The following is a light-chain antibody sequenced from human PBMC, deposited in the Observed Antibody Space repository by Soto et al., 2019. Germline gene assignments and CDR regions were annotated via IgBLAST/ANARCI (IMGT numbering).Light chain of an antibody. CDR1: SSNIGAGYD. CDR2: GNS. Sequence: QAVVTQPPSVSGAPGQRVTISCTGSSSNIGAGYDVHWYQQLPGTAPKLLIYGNSNRPSGVPDRFSGSKSGTSASQAITGLQAEDEADYYCQSYDSSLSGSVFGGGTKLTVL. V-gene: IGLV1-40*01. J-gene: IGLJ3*02. CDR3: QSYDSSLSGSV.